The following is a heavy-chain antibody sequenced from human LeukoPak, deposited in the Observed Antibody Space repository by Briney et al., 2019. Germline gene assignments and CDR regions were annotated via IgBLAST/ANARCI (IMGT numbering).Heavy chain of an antibody. Sequence: SETLSLTCTVSGGSINNYYWSWIRQPPGKGLEWIGYIYDSGSTNYNPSLKRRVTIPIDPSKNQFSLKVSSVTAADTAVYYCARHDGYTYGHLFDYWGQGILVTVSS. CDR1: GGSINNYY. CDR2: IYDSGST. V-gene: IGHV4-59*08. J-gene: IGHJ4*02. D-gene: IGHD5-18*01. CDR3: ARHDGYTYGHLFDY.